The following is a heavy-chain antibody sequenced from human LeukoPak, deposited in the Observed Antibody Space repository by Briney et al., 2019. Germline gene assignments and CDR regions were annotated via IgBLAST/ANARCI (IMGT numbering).Heavy chain of an antibody. D-gene: IGHD3-22*01. CDR2: IIPIFGTA. CDR3: GREADYDSSGYSPFDY. Sequence: ASVKVSCKASGGTFSSYAISWVRQAPGQGLEWMGGIIPIFGTANYAQKFQGRVTITADESTSTAYMELSSLRSEDTAVYYCGREADYDSSGYSPFDYWGQGTLVTVS. V-gene: IGHV1-69*13. J-gene: IGHJ4*02. CDR1: GGTFSSYA.